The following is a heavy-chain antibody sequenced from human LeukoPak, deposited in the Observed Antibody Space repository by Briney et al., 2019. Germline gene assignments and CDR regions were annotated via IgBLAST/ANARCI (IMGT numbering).Heavy chain of an antibody. V-gene: IGHV1-46*01. CDR1: GYTFTSYY. D-gene: IGHD5-24*01. Sequence: VSVKVSCKASGYTFTSYYMHWVRQAPGQGLEWMGIINPSGGSTSYAQKFQGRVTMTRDTSTSTVYMELSSLRSEDTAVYYCARVRRDGYNSAYYFDYWGQGTLVTVSS. J-gene: IGHJ4*02. CDR2: INPSGGST. CDR3: ARVRRDGYNSAYYFDY.